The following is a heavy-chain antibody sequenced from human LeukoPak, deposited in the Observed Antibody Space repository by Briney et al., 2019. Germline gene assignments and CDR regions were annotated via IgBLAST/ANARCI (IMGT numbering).Heavy chain of an antibody. J-gene: IGHJ4*02. V-gene: IGHV3-7*01. CDR1: GFTFSSYW. D-gene: IGHD6-19*01. CDR2: IKEDGSIQ. Sequence: GGSLRLSCVASGFTFSSYWMTWVRQAPGKGLEWLANIKEDGSIQYYLDSVRGRFTISRDNAKTSVYLQLNSLRADDTAVYYCARDVWAGVAVSDYWGQGTLVTVSS. CDR3: ARDVWAGVAVSDY.